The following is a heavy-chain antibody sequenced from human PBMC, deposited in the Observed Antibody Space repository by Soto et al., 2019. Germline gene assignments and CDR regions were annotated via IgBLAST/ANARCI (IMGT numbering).Heavy chain of an antibody. Sequence: SETLSLTCAVYGGSFSGYYWSWIRQPPGKGLEWIGEINHSGSTNYNPSLKSRVTISVDTSKNQFSLKLSSVTAADTAVYYCARDYGDYALHYWGQGTLVTVSS. CDR2: INHSGST. D-gene: IGHD4-17*01. J-gene: IGHJ4*02. CDR1: GGSFSGYY. CDR3: ARDYGDYALHY. V-gene: IGHV4-34*01.